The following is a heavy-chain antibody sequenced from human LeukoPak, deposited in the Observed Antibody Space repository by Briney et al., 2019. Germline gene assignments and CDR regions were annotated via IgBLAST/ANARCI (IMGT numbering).Heavy chain of an antibody. CDR3: ARDWYCSSTSCGMDV. CDR1: GGSISSGGYY. CDR2: IYYSGST. Sequence: SETLSLTCTVSGGSISSGGYYWSWIRQHPGKGLEWIGYIYYSGSTYYNPSLKSRVTISVDTSKNQFSLKLSSVTAADTAVYYCARDWYCSSTSCGMDVWGQGTTVTVSS. D-gene: IGHD2-2*01. V-gene: IGHV4-31*03. J-gene: IGHJ6*02.